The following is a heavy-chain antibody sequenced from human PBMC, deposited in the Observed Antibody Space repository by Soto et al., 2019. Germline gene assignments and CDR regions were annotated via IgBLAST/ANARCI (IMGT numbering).Heavy chain of an antibody. CDR3: ARDGCSGGSCYYYYYYGMDV. CDR1: GYTFTGYY. D-gene: IGHD2-15*01. CDR2: INPNSGGT. Sequence: GASVKVSCKASGYTFTGYYMHWVRQAPGQGLEWMGWINPNSGGTNYAQKFQGRVTVTRDTSISTAYMELSRLRSDDTAVYYCARDGCSGGSCYYYYYYGMDVWGQGTTVTVSS. V-gene: IGHV1-2*02. J-gene: IGHJ6*02.